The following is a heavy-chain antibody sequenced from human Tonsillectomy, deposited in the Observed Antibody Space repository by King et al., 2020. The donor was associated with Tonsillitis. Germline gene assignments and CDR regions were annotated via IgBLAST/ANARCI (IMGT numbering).Heavy chain of an antibody. V-gene: IGHV3-9*01. Sequence: VQLVESGGGLVQPGRSLRLSCAASEFTFDDYAMHWVRQAPGKGLEWVSGISWNSGSIGYAESVKGRFTISRDNAKNSLYLQMNSLRDEDTALYYCAKDTFSGGSCYSGVDYWGQGTLVTVSS. CDR3: AKDTFSGGSCYSGVDY. J-gene: IGHJ4*02. CDR1: EFTFDDYA. D-gene: IGHD2-15*01. CDR2: ISWNSGSI.